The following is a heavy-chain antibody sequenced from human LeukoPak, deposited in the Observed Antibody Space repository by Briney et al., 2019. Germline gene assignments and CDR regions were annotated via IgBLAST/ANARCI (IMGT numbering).Heavy chain of an antibody. Sequence: GGSLRLSCAASGLTVRSYWMSWVRQAPGKGLEWVSYISSSSSTIYYADSVKGRFTISRDNAKNSLYLQMNSLRAEDTAVYYCTRLWYGGRKNCWGQGTLVTVSS. CDR1: GLTVRSYW. D-gene: IGHD3-10*01. V-gene: IGHV3-48*01. CDR3: TRLWYGGRKNC. CDR2: ISSSSSTI. J-gene: IGHJ4*02.